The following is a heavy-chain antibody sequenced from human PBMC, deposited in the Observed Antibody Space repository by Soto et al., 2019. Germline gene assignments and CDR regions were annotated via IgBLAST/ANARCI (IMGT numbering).Heavy chain of an antibody. D-gene: IGHD1-7*01. V-gene: IGHV3-64*01. CDR2: ISINGGTT. J-gene: IGHJ4*02. CDR1: GFTYSSYD. Sequence: EVQLAESGGGMVQPGGSLRLSCVASGFTYSSYDMHWVRQAPWTGLEYVSSISINGGTTYYGNSVKGRFTISRDNSKNTLYLQMGSLRAEDMAVYYCVRRVSGNYDYLGQGTLVTVSS. CDR3: VRRVSGNYDY.